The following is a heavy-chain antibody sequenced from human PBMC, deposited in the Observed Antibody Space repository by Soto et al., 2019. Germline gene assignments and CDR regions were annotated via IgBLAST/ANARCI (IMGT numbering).Heavy chain of an antibody. CDR1: GFTFRSYA. D-gene: IGHD6-13*01. J-gene: IGHJ5*02. CDR3: ASEGTPNSNHWFDP. V-gene: IGHV3-30-3*01. CDR2: ISYDVSNK. Sequence: GGSLRLSGAASGFTFRSYAMHWVRQAPGKGLEWVAVISYDVSNKYYADSVEGRFTISRDNSKNPLYLQMNSLRSEDTAVYYCASEGTPNSNHWFDPLGEGTLVPVSS.